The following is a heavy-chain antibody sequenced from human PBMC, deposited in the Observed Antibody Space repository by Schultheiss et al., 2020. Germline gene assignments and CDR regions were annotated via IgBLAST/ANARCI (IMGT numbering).Heavy chain of an antibody. CDR2: ISYDGSNK. J-gene: IGHJ4*02. V-gene: IGHV3-30*18. CDR3: AKDTRGAPL. CDR1: GFTFSSYG. D-gene: IGHD6-25*01. Sequence: GASLRLSCAASGFTFSSYGMHWVRQAPGKGLEWVAVISYDGSNKYYADSVKGRFTISRDNSKNTLYLQMNSLRAEDTAVYYCAKDTRGAPLWGQGTLVTVSS.